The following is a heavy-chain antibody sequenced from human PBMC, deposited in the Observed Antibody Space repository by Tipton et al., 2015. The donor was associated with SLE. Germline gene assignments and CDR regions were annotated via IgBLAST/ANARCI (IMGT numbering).Heavy chain of an antibody. D-gene: IGHD5-18*01. J-gene: IGHJ3*02. CDR2: ISGSGGST. CDR1: GFTFSSYA. CDR3: ARDLREYSYDTPFDAFDI. Sequence: GSLRLSCAASGFTFSSYAMSWVRQAPGKGLEWVSAISGSGGSTYYADSVKGRFTISRDNAKNSLYLQMNSLRAEDTAVYYCARDLREYSYDTPFDAFDIWGQGTMVTVSS. V-gene: IGHV3-23*01.